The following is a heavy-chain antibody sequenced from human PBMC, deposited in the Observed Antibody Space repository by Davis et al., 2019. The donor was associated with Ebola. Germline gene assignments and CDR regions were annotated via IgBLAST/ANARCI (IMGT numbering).Heavy chain of an antibody. CDR2: IIPIFGIP. CDR1: GDTFSRYT. Sequence: AASVKVSCKASGDTFSRYTISWVRQAPGQGLEWMGKIIPIFGIPNYAQKFQGRLTITADKSTSTAYMELNSLRSEDTAVNYCARDIWDCSGGNCNDDWFDPWGQGTLVTVSS. J-gene: IGHJ5*02. V-gene: IGHV1-69*04. D-gene: IGHD2-15*01. CDR3: ARDIWDCSGGNCNDDWFDP.